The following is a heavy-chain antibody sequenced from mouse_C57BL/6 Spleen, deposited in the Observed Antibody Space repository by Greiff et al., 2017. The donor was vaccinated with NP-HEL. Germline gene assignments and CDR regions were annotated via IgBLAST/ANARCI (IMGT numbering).Heavy chain of an antibody. V-gene: IGHV1-50*01. CDR1: GYTFTSYW. CDR2: IDPSDSYT. J-gene: IGHJ2*01. CDR3: ARRDYFDY. Sequence: QVQLQQPGAELVKPGASVKLSCKASGYTFTSYWMQWVKQRPGQGLEWIGEIDPSDSYTNYTQKFKGKATLTVDTSSSPAYMQLSSLTSEDSAVYYCARRDYFDYWGQGTTLTVSS.